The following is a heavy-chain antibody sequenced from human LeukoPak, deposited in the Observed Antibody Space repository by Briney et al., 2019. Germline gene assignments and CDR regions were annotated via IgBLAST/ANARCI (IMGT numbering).Heavy chain of an antibody. J-gene: IGHJ4*02. D-gene: IGHD1-1*01. CDR1: GYTFTSYP. Sequence: ASVKVSCKASGYTFTSYPMHWVRQAPGQGLEGRGIINPSGGTTRYAQKFPGRVTMTRDTSPSTVYMELSSLRSEDTAVYYCARDAPGIRPWGQGTLVTVSS. CDR2: INPSGGTT. V-gene: IGHV1-46*01. CDR3: ARDAPGIRP.